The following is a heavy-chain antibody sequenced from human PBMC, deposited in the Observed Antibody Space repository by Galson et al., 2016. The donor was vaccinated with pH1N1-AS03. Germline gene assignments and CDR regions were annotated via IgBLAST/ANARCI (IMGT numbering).Heavy chain of an antibody. J-gene: IGHJ4*02. CDR2: ISYAGSNK. Sequence: SLRLSCAASGFTFSSYSMHWVRQAPGKGLEWVALISYAGSNKYYADSVKGRFTISRDNSRNTLFLQVSSLRPADTAVYYCAREAQEFVLVTARPLDLDYWGQGTLVTVSS. CDR3: AREAQEFVLVTARPLDLDY. D-gene: IGHD2-21*02. CDR1: GFTFSSYS. V-gene: IGHV3-30-3*01.